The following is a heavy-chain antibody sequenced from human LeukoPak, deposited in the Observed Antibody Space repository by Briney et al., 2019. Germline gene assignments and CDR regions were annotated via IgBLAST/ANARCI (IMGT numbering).Heavy chain of an antibody. CDR1: GFTFSDYS. CDR3: VRGEATAVVPGCDY. V-gene: IGHV3-48*02. J-gene: IGHJ4*02. Sequence: PGGSLRLSCAASGFTFSDYSMNWVRQAPGKGLEWVSYISSGGSTIYYADSVKGRFTISRDNAKNALYLQMNSLRDEDTAVYYCVRGEATAVVPGCDYWGQGMLVTVSS. D-gene: IGHD5-18*01. CDR2: ISSGGSTI.